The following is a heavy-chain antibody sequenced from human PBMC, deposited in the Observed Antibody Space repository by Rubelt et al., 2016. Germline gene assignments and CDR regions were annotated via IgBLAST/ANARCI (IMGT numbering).Heavy chain of an antibody. V-gene: IGHV3-30*01. CDR3: AREESSFLGVSYGHRGKGGDY. D-gene: IGHD3-16*01. Sequence: ISYDGSNKYYADSVKGRFTISRDNSKNTLYLQMNSLRAEDTAVYYCAREESSFLGVSYGHRGKGGDYWGQGTLVTVSS. J-gene: IGHJ4*02. CDR2: ISYDGSNK.